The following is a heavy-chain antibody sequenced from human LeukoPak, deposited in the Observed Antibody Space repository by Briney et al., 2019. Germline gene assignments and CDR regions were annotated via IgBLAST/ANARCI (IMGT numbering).Heavy chain of an antibody. CDR1: GFTFSSYG. CDR3: AKGRIAIQLDFDY. Sequence: GGSLRLSCAASGFTFSSYGMHWVRQAPGKGLEWVAFIRYDGSNKYYADSVKGRFTISRDNSKNTLYLQMNSLRAEDTAVYYCAKGRIAIQLDFDYWGQGTLVTVSS. D-gene: IGHD2-21*01. CDR2: IRYDGSNK. J-gene: IGHJ4*02. V-gene: IGHV3-30*02.